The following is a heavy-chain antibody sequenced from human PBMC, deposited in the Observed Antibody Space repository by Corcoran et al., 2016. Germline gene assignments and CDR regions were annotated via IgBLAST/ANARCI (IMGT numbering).Heavy chain of an antibody. D-gene: IGHD5-18*01. V-gene: IGHV3-73*02. J-gene: IGHJ3*02. CDR2: IRSKANSYAT. CDR3: TRPSGYSYGFYAFDI. Sequence: EVQLVESGGGLVQPGGSLKLSCAASGFTFSGSAMHWVRQASGKGLEWVGRIRSKANSYATAYAASVKGRFTISRDDSKNTAYLQMNSLKTEDTAVYYCTRPSGYSYGFYAFDIWGQGSMVTVSS. CDR1: GFTFSGSA.